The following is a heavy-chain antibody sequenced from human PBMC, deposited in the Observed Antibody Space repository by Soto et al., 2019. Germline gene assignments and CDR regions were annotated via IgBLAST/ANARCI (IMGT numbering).Heavy chain of an antibody. V-gene: IGHV4-59*01. CDR2: IYYSGST. CDR1: GGSISSYY. D-gene: IGHD3-10*01. CDR3: ARDRKYYYGSGSYFHDAFDI. Sequence: SETLSLTCIVSGGSISSYYWSWIRQPPGKGLEWIGYIYYSGSTNYNPSLKSRVTISVDTSKNQFSLKLSSVTAADTAVYYCARDRKYYYGSGSYFHDAFDIWGQGTMVTVSS. J-gene: IGHJ3*02.